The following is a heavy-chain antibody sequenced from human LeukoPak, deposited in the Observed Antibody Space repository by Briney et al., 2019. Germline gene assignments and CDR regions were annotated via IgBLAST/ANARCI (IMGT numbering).Heavy chain of an antibody. CDR2: ISGSGGST. Sequence: GGSLRLSCAASGFTFSSYAMSWVRQAPGKGLEWVSAISGSGGSTYYADSVKGRFTISRDNSKNTLYLQMNSLRAEDTAVYYRAKDSPMGSSWYWFDPWGQGTLVTVSS. D-gene: IGHD6-13*01. CDR3: AKDSPMGSSWYWFDP. J-gene: IGHJ5*02. CDR1: GFTFSSYA. V-gene: IGHV3-23*01.